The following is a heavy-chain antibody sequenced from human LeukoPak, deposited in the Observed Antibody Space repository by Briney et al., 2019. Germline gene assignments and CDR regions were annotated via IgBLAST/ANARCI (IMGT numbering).Heavy chain of an antibody. CDR3: ARGSVVIFGGLTRTGGNWFDP. CDR1: GGSISNYC. V-gene: IGHV4-4*07. J-gene: IGHJ5*02. CDR2: IYSGGST. Sequence: PSETLSLTCNVSGGSISNYCWSWIRQPAGKGLEWIGRIYSGGSTNYNPSLKSRVTMSVDTSKNQFSLNLSSVTAADTAVYYCARGSVVIFGGLTRTGGNWFDPWGQGTLVTVSS. D-gene: IGHD3-16*01.